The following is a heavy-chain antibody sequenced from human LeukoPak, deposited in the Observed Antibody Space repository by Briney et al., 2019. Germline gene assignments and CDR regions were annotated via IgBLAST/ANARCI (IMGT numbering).Heavy chain of an antibody. CDR2: ISYDGSNE. Sequence: SGGSLRLSCAASGFTFSSYVMHWVRQAPGKGLEWAALISYDGSNEYYADSVKGRFTISRDNSKNTLYLQMNSLRTEDTAVYYCASKWYCGGDCYYQIDFWGQGTLVGVSS. D-gene: IGHD2-21*02. V-gene: IGHV3-30*03. CDR1: GFTFSSYV. CDR3: ASKWYCGGDCYYQIDF. J-gene: IGHJ4*02.